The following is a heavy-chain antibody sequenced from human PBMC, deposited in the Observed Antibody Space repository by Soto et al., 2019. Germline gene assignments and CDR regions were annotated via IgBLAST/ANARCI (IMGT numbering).Heavy chain of an antibody. V-gene: IGHV1-69*06. J-gene: IGHJ6*02. CDR1: GGTLGNYA. D-gene: IGHD2-2*01. CDR3: ARVPVPGIYGEDV. Sequence: QVQLVQSGAEVKKPGSSVKVSCKASGGTLGNYAVSWVRQAPGQGLEWMGKIMPVFGTVNYAQKFQGRVTITVDKFTNTAYMELSSLRSGDTAVYYCARVPVPGIYGEDVWGQGTTVSVSS. CDR2: IMPVFGTV.